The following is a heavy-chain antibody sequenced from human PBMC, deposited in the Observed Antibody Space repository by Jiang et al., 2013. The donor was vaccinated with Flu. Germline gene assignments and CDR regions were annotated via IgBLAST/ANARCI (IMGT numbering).Heavy chain of an antibody. CDR3: ARDVTGVRGLGH. D-gene: IGHD3-10*01. Sequence: QLLESGGGLVKPGGSLRLSCAASGFTFSHYYMNWVRQAPGKGLEWVSFIDSSSSDINYADSVRGRFTVSRDNAKSSLYLQLTSLRSDDTAVYYCARDVTGVRGLGHWGPGTLVTVSS. V-gene: IGHV3-11*06. CDR2: IDSSSSDI. J-gene: IGHJ5*02. CDR1: GFTFSHYY.